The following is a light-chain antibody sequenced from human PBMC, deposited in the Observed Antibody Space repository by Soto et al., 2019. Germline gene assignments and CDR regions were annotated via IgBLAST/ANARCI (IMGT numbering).Light chain of an antibody. CDR2: GAS. CDR3: QQYGGSPIT. V-gene: IGKV3-20*01. J-gene: IGKJ5*01. CDR1: QTVYHGH. Sequence: EIVLTQSPGTLSLSPGEIATISCTASQTVYHGHLAWYQQKPGQAPRLLMSGASNRASGVPVRFSGSGSGTDFTLTITRLEPEDFALYYCQQYGGSPITFGLGTRLAIK.